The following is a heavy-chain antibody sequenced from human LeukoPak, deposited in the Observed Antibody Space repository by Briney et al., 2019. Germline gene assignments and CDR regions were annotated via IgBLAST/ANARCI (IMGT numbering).Heavy chain of an antibody. J-gene: IGHJ4*02. CDR2: FNWNGSGA. Sequence: PGGSLRLYCAASGFTFDDYGMSWVGPVPGTVLALVSGFNWNGSGAGYADSVKGRFTISRDNAKNSLYLQMNSLRTEDTALYYCAKDLFGSSGNYQDYWGQGTLVTVSS. CDR3: AKDLFGSSGNYQDY. CDR1: GFTFDDYG. V-gene: IGHV3-20*04. D-gene: IGHD1-26*01.